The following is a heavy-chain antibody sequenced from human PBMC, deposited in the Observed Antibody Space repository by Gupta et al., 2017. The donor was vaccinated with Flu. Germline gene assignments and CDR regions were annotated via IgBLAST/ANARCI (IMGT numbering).Heavy chain of an antibody. CDR3: AKTHCSSTSCFNYMDV. CDR2: ISWDGDST. Sequence: APGKGLQWVSLISWDGDSTYYADSVKGRFIIPRDNSKNSLFLQMNSLRTEDTALYYCAKTHCSSTSCFNYMDVWGRGTTVTVSS. D-gene: IGHD2-2*01. J-gene: IGHJ6*03. V-gene: IGHV3-43*01.